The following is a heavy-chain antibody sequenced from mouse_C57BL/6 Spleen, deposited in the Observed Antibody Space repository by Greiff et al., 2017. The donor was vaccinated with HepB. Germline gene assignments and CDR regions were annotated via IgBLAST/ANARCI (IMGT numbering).Heavy chain of an antibody. Sequence: DVKLVESGGGLVQPGGSLSLSCAASGFTFTDYYMSWVRQPPGKALEWLGFIRNKANGYTTEYSASVKGRYTISRDNSQSSLYLQMNALRAEDSATYYCARLNYAMDYWGQGTSVTVSS. CDR2: IRNKANGYTT. J-gene: IGHJ4*01. CDR3: ARLNYAMDY. CDR1: GFTFTDYY. V-gene: IGHV7-3*01.